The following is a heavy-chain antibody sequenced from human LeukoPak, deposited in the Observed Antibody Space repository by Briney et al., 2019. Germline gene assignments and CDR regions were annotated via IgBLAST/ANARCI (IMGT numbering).Heavy chain of an antibody. D-gene: IGHD3-9*01. CDR1: GFTFSSYS. CDR2: ISSSSSTI. Sequence: PGGSLRLSCEASGFTFSSYSMNWVRQAPGKGLEWVSYISSSSSTIYYADSVKGRFTISRDNAKNSLYLQMNSLRAEDTAVYYCAREGSYYDILTGYWLGLLGYMDVWGKGTTVTVSS. CDR3: AREGSYYDILTGYWLGLLGYMDV. V-gene: IGHV3-48*01. J-gene: IGHJ6*03.